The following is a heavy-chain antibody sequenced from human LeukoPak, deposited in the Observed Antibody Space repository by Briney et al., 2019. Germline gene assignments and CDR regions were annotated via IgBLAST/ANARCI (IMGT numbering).Heavy chain of an antibody. Sequence: GGSLRLSCAASGFTFSNYAMNWVRQAPGKGLEWVSAISGSGGSTYYADSVKGRFTISRDNSKNTLYLQMNSLRAEDTAVYYCAKGGWIQLWSSDYYYYYMDVWGKGTAVTISS. J-gene: IGHJ6*03. CDR1: GFTFSNYA. D-gene: IGHD5-18*01. V-gene: IGHV3-23*01. CDR3: AKGGWIQLWSSDYYYYYMDV. CDR2: ISGSGGST.